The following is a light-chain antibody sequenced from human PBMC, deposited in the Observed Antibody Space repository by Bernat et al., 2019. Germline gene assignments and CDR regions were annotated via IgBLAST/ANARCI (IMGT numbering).Light chain of an antibody. J-gene: IGKJ4*01. CDR3: QQSYSTPRT. CDR1: QLISNY. CDR2: VAY. V-gene: IGKV1-39*01. Sequence: DIQMTQSPSSLSASVGDRVTITCRASQLISNYLHWYQQKPGKATKLLIYVAYRLQSGVPSRFSGSGSGTDFTLTISSLQPEDFATYYCQQSYSTPRTFGGGAKVEIK.